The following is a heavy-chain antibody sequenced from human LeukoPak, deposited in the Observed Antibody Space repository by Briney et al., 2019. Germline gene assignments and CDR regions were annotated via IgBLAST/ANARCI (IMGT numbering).Heavy chain of an antibody. V-gene: IGHV1-69*01. Sequence: SVKVSCKASGGTFSSYAISWVRQAPGQGLEWMGGIIPIFGTANYAQKFQGRVTITADESTSTAYMELSSLRSEDTAVYYCAREGNYCSGGSCYTGRFDYRGQGTLVTVSS. J-gene: IGHJ4*02. D-gene: IGHD2-15*01. CDR3: AREGNYCSGGSCYTGRFDY. CDR1: GGTFSSYA. CDR2: IIPIFGTA.